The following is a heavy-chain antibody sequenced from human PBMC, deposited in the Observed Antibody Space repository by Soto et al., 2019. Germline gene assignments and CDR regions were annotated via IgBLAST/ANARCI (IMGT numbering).Heavy chain of an antibody. V-gene: IGHV3-11*01. CDR1: GFTFSDYY. Sequence: QVQLVESGGGLVQPGGSLRLSCAASGFTFSDYYMSWIRQAPGKGLEWVSYISSSGTNINYADSVKGRFTISRDNAKISLYLQMNSLRAEDSAVYFCARDHSYCDSSVGYWGQGTLVTVSS. CDR2: ISSSGTNI. D-gene: IGHD3-22*01. J-gene: IGHJ4*02. CDR3: ARDHSYCDSSVGY.